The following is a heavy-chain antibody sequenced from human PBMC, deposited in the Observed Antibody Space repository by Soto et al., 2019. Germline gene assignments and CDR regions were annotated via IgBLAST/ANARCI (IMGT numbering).Heavy chain of an antibody. CDR3: ASWAREQLAYYYEGMDV. Sequence: QVQLQESGPGLVKPSQTLSLTCTVSDGSISSGGYYWSWIRQHPGKGLEWIGYIYYSGSTYYNPSLKSRVTISVDTAKNQFSLKLSAVTAADTAVYYCASWAREQLAYYYEGMDVWGQGTTVTVSS. CDR1: DGSISSGGYY. J-gene: IGHJ6*02. V-gene: IGHV4-31*03. D-gene: IGHD6-6*01. CDR2: IYYSGST.